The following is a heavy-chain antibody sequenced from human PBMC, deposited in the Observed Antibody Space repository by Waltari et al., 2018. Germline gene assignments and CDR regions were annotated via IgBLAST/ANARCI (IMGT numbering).Heavy chain of an antibody. CDR3: ARQEHDYGGNSLN. D-gene: IGHD2-21*02. V-gene: IGHV4-38-2*01. J-gene: IGHJ3*01. CDR1: GYSISSGYY. Sequence: QVQLQESGPGLVKPSETLSLTCAVSGYSISSGYYWGWIGSIYHSGSTYYNPSLKSRVTISVDTSKNQFSLKLSSVTAADTAVYYCARQEHDYGGNSLNWGQGTMVTVSS. CDR2: IYHSGST.